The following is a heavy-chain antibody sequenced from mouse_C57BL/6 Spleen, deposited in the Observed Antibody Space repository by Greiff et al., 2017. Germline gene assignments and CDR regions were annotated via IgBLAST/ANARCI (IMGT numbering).Heavy chain of an antibody. CDR3: AREGRYFDY. V-gene: IGHV5-16*01. Sequence: EVMLVESEGGLVQPGSSMKLSCTASGFTFSDSYMAWVRQVPEKGLEWVANINYDGSSTYYLDSLKSRFIISRDNAKNILYLQMSSLKSEDTATYYYAREGRYFDYWGQGTTLTVSS. J-gene: IGHJ2*01. CDR1: GFTFSDSY. CDR2: INYDGSST.